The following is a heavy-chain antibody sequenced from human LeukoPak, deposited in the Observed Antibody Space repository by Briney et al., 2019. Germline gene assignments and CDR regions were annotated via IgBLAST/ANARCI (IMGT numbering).Heavy chain of an antibody. V-gene: IGHV3-7*01. D-gene: IGHD2-2*02. Sequence: GGSLRLSCAASGFTLSSHWMTWVRQAPGKGLEWVADIEEDGSEKYYVDSVKVRFTISRDNAKNSLYLQMNSLRAEDTALYYCARLYCSSTSCHTLHYYYMDVWGKGTTVTVSS. CDR2: IEEDGSEK. CDR1: GFTLSSHW. J-gene: IGHJ6*03. CDR3: ARLYCSSTSCHTLHYYYMDV.